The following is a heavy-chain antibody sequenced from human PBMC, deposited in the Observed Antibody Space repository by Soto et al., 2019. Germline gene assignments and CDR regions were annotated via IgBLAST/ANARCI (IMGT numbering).Heavy chain of an antibody. CDR3: AKARVGRIATAVY. V-gene: IGHV3-30*18. CDR1: GFTFSSYG. CDR2: ISYDGSNK. D-gene: IGHD6-13*01. Sequence: GSLRLSCAASGFTFSSYGMHWVRQAPGKGLEWVAVISYDGSNKYYADSVKGRFTISRDNSKNTLYLQMNSLRAEDTAVYYCAKARVGRIATAVYWGQGTLVTVSS. J-gene: IGHJ4*02.